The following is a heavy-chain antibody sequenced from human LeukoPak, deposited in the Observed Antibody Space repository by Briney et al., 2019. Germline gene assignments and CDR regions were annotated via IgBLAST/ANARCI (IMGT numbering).Heavy chain of an antibody. Sequence: ASVKVSCKVSGYTLTELSMHWVRQAPGEGLEWMGGFDPEDGETIYAQKFQGRVTMTEDTSTDTAYMELSSLRSEDTAVYYCATVAAAGKIDYYYYGMDVWGQGTTVTVSS. CDR2: FDPEDGET. D-gene: IGHD6-13*01. V-gene: IGHV1-24*01. J-gene: IGHJ6*02. CDR1: GYTLTELS. CDR3: ATVAAAGKIDYYYYGMDV.